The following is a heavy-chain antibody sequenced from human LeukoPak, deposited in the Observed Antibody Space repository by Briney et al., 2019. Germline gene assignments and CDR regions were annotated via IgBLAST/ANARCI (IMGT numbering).Heavy chain of an antibody. V-gene: IGHV1-2*02. J-gene: IGHJ4*02. CDR2: VNPNSGGT. CDR1: GYXFTGYY. CDR3: ARDHLGYFDY. D-gene: IGHD7-27*01. Sequence: ASVKVSCKASGYXFTGYYIHWVRQAPGQGLEWMGWVNPNSGGTNYAQKFQGRVTMTRDTSISTAYMELSRLRSDDTAMYYCARDHLGYFDYWGQGTLVTVSS.